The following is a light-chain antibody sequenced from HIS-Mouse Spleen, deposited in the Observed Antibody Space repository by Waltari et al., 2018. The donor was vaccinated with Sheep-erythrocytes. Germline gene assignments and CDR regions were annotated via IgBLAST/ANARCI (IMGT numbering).Light chain of an antibody. CDR3: CSYAGSSTPWV. CDR2: EGS. J-gene: IGLJ3*02. CDR1: SSDVGSYNL. Sequence: QSALTQPASVSGSPGQSINISCPGTSSDVGSYNLVSWYQQHPGKAPKLMIYEGSKRPSGVSNRFSGSKSGNTASLTISGLQAEDEADYYCCSYAGSSTPWVFGGGTKLTVL. V-gene: IGLV2-23*01.